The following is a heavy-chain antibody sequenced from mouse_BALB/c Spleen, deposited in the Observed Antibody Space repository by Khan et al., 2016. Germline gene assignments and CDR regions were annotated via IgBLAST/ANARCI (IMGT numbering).Heavy chain of an antibody. Sequence: EVQLQESGPGLVKPSQSLSLTCTVTGYSITSDYAWNWIRQFPGNRLEWMGYISYSGSTSYNPSLKSRISITRDTSKNQFFLQFNSVTSEDTAIYYCARSDYGDKDAMDYWGQGTSVTVSS. V-gene: IGHV3-2*02. J-gene: IGHJ4*01. CDR3: ARSDYGDKDAMDY. D-gene: IGHD1-1*01. CDR2: ISYSGST. CDR1: GYSITSDYA.